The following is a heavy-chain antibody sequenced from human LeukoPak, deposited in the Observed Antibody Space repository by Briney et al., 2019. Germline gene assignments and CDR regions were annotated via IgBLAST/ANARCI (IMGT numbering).Heavy chain of an antibody. V-gene: IGHV3-30*18. D-gene: IGHD6-6*01. J-gene: IGHJ4*02. CDR2: ISYDGGAK. CDR3: VKDLPPTLVHYFDY. CDR1: GFTFSNYV. Sequence: GGSLRLSCAASGFTFSNYVMSWVRQAPGKGLEWVAVISYDGGAKYYADSVKGRFTISRDNSKNTLYLEMNSLSTEDTAVYYCVKDLPPTLVHYFDYWGQGTLVTVSS.